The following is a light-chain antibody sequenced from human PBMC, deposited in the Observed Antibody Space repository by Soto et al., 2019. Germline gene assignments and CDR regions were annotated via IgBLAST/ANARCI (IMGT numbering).Light chain of an antibody. J-gene: IGKJ4*01. Sequence: ENVLTQSRATLSLSPGEGATLSCRASESVGSDLAWYQQKPGQPPRLLIYDVSGRATGVPARFSGSGSGTDCTLTISSLEPEDFAVYYCQQRDSWPLTFGGGTKVEIK. V-gene: IGKV3-11*01. CDR1: ESVGSD. CDR2: DVS. CDR3: QQRDSWPLT.